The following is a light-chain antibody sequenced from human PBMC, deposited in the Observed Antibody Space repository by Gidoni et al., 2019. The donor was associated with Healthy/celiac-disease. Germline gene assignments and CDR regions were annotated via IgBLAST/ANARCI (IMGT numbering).Light chain of an antibody. CDR3: CSHAGSSTWV. J-gene: IGLJ3*02. V-gene: IGLV2-23*01. CDR1: SSDVGSYNL. CDR2: EGS. Sequence: QSALTQPASVSGSPGQSITISCSGTSSDVGSYNLVSWYQQHPGKAPKLMIYEGSKRPPGVSNRFSGSKSGNTASLTISGLQAEDEADYYCCSHAGSSTWVFGGGTKLTVL.